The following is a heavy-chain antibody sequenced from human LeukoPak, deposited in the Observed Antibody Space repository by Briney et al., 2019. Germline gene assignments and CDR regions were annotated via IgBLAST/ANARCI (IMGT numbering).Heavy chain of an antibody. CDR3: ARDPNYDFWSGYYFDY. Sequence: GGSLRLSCAASGFTFSSYSMNWVRQAPGKGLEWVSSISSSSSYIYYADSVKGRFTISRDNAKNSPYLQMNSLRAEDTAVYYCARDPNYDFWSGYYFDYWGQGTLVTVSS. D-gene: IGHD3-3*01. CDR1: GFTFSSYS. CDR2: ISSSSSYI. V-gene: IGHV3-21*01. J-gene: IGHJ4*02.